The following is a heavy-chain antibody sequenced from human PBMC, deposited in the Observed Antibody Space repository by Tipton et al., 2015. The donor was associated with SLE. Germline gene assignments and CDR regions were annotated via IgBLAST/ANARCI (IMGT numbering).Heavy chain of an antibody. Sequence: TLSLTCTVSGGSISSYYWSWIRQPAGEGLEWIGRIYTSGSTNYNPSLKSRVTMSVDTSKNQFSLKLSSVTAADTAVYYCARDRGGSSWGGDWFDPWGQGTLVTVSS. J-gene: IGHJ5*02. CDR1: GGSISSYY. D-gene: IGHD6-13*01. CDR3: ARDRGGSSWGGDWFDP. CDR2: IYTSGST. V-gene: IGHV4-4*07.